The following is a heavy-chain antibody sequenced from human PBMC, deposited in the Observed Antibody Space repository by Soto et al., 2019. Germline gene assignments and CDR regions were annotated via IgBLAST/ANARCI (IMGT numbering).Heavy chain of an antibody. D-gene: IGHD3-22*01. V-gene: IGHV3-9*01. CDR2: ISWNSGSI. J-gene: IGHJ4*02. CDR3: AKDRSSSGYTRGFDY. CDR1: GFTFDDYA. Sequence: GGSLRLSCAASGFTFDDYAMHWVRQAPGKGLEWASGISWNSGSIGYADSVKGRFTISRDNAKNSLYLQMNSLRAEDTALYYCAKDRSSSGYTRGFDYWGQGTLVTVSS.